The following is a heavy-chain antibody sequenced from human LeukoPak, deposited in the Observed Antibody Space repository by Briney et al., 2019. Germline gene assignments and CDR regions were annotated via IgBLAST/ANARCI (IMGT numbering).Heavy chain of an antibody. CDR2: FNPYSGAS. V-gene: IGHV1-2*02. CDR3: AKNGDYGYAMDV. CDR1: GYTSTDYY. Sequence: ASVKVSCKASGYTSTDYYMHWVRQAPGQGLEWVGSFNPYSGASKYAQKLQGRVTMTGDTSISTAYLQLGRVIGDDTAVYYCAKNGDYGYAMDVWGQGTTVTVSS. J-gene: IGHJ6*02. D-gene: IGHD4-17*01.